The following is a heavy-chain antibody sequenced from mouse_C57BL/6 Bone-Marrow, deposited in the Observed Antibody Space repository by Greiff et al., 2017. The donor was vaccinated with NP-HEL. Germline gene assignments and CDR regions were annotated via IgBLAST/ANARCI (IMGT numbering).Heavy chain of an antibody. CDR3: ARETGPYAMDY. CDR2: IDPSDSYT. Sequence: QVQLQQPGAELVMPGASVKLSCKASGYTFTSYWMHWVKQRPGQGLEWIGEIDPSDSYTNYNQKFKGKSTLTVDKSSSTAYMQLSRLASEDSAVYYCARETGPYAMDYWGQGTSVTVSS. CDR1: GYTFTSYW. J-gene: IGHJ4*01. V-gene: IGHV1-69*01. D-gene: IGHD4-1*01.